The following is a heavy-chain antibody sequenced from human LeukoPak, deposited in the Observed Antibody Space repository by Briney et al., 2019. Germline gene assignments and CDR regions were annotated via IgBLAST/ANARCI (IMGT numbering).Heavy chain of an antibody. J-gene: IGHJ6*02. CDR1: GFTFSSYA. V-gene: IGHV3-23*01. D-gene: IGHD3-10*01. CDR3: AKAGQVRDYGMDV. Sequence: GRSLRLSCAASGFTFSSYAMSWVRQAPGKGLEWVSAISGSGGSTYYADSVKGRLTISRDNSKTPLYLQMNSLRAEDTAVYYCAKAGQVRDYGMDVWGQGTTVTVSS. CDR2: ISGSGGST.